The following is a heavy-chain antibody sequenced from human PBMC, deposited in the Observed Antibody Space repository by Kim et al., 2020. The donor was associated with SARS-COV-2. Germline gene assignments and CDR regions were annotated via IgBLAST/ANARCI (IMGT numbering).Heavy chain of an antibody. V-gene: IGHV4-39*01. CDR1: GGSISSSSYY. J-gene: IGHJ4*02. CDR2: IYYSGST. D-gene: IGHD3-10*01. Sequence: SETLSLTCTVSGGSISSSSYYWGWIRQPPGKGLEWIGSIYYSGSTYYNPSLKSRVTISIDTSKNQFSLKLSSVTAADTAVYYCASHPDYGRNYWGQGTLVTVSS. CDR3: ASHPDYGRNY.